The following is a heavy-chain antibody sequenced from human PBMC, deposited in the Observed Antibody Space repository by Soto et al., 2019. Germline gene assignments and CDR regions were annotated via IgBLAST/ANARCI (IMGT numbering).Heavy chain of an antibody. D-gene: IGHD5-18*01. CDR3: AHRVLRTVLVTTTANNFDF. CDR2: IYWDDDK. J-gene: IGHJ4*01. V-gene: IGHV2-5*02. CDR1: GFSLTTSGVG. Sequence: QITLNESGPTVVRPTETLTLTCRFSGFSLTTSGVGVGWIRQSPGKAPEWLALIYWDDDKRYSASLKSRLTITKDTSKNHVVLTVSDLDATDTATYYCAHRVLRTVLVTTTANNFDFWGHGTPVVVSS.